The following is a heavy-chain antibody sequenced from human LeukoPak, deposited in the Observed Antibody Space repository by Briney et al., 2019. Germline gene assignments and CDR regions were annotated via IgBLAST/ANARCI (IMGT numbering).Heavy chain of an antibody. D-gene: IGHD3-10*01. CDR3: ARIWFGELSRWFDP. CDR1: GGSISSYY. Sequence: SETLSLTGTVSGGSISSYYWSWIRQPPGKGLEGIGYIYYSGSTNYNPSPKSRVTISVDTSKNQFSLKLSSVTAADTAVYYCARIWFGELSRWFDPWGQGTLVTVSS. V-gene: IGHV4-59*08. CDR2: IYYSGST. J-gene: IGHJ5*02.